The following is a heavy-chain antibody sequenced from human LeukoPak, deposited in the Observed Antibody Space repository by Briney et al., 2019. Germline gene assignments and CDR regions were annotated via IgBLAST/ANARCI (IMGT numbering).Heavy chain of an antibody. J-gene: IGHJ5*02. Sequence: PSETLSLTCTVSGGSISNYYWNWIRQPPGKGLEWIGYIYYTGNTNYNPSLKSRVTISVDTSKNQFSLKLSSVTAADTAVYYCARIYSSSWFLNWFDPWGQGTLVTVSS. D-gene: IGHD6-13*01. CDR1: GGSISNYY. CDR3: ARIYSSSWFLNWFDP. CDR2: IYYTGNT. V-gene: IGHV4-59*08.